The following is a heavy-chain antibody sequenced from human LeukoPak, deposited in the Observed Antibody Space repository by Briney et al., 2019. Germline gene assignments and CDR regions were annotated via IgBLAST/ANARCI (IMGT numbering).Heavy chain of an antibody. CDR2: INSDGGST. CDR1: GFTFSSYW. V-gene: IGHV3-74*01. CDR3: ARDYGDAFDL. J-gene: IGHJ3*01. D-gene: IGHD3-16*01. Sequence: PGRSLRLSCAASGFTFSSYWMHWVRQAPGKGLVWVSHINSDGGSTTYADSVEGRFTISRDNAKNTLYLQMNSLRAEDTAVYSCARDYGDAFDLWGQGTMVTVSS.